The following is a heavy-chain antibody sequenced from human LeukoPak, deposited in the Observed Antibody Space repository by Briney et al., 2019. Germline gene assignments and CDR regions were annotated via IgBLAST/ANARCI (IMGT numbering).Heavy chain of an antibody. CDR3: TRDWRNRGFDI. Sequence: GSLRISCVAAGFSPGDYWMHWVRQVPGEGLVWVSWIKGDGSSEAYADSVKGRFTISRDNAKNTLYLQMNSLRAEDTAVYHCTRDWRNRGFDIWGQGTMVTVSS. CDR2: IKGDGSSE. J-gene: IGHJ3*02. CDR1: GFSPGDYW. V-gene: IGHV3-74*01. D-gene: IGHD3-3*01.